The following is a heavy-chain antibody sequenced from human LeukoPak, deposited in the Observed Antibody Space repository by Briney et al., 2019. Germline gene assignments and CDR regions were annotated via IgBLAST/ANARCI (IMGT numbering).Heavy chain of an antibody. Sequence: SETLSLTCTVSGGSISSSSCNWGRIRQPPGKGPEGTGSIYHSGNTSYNPSLQSPVNISVDTSKNQFSLKLSSVTAADTAVYYCARHKHAYYYDSSGYFLDYWGQGTLVTVSS. D-gene: IGHD3-22*01. CDR1: GGSISSSSCN. V-gene: IGHV4-39*01. CDR3: ARHKHAYYYDSSGYFLDY. CDR2: IYHSGNT. J-gene: IGHJ4*02.